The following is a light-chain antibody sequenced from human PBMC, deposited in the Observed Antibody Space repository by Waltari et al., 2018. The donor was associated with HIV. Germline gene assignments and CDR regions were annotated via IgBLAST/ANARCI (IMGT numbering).Light chain of an antibody. CDR3: NSRDSSGNHYV. CDR1: SLRRYY. J-gene: IGLJ1*01. V-gene: IGLV3-19*01. Sequence: SSELTQDPAVSVALGQTVRITCQGDSLRRYYASWYQPKPGQAPVLVIYGKNNRPSGIPDRFSGSSSGNTASLTITGAQAEDEADYYCNSRDSSGNHYVFGTGTKVTVL. CDR2: GKN.